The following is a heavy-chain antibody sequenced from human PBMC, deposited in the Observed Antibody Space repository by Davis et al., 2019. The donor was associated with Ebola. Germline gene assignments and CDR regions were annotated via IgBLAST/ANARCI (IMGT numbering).Heavy chain of an antibody. J-gene: IGHJ4*02. Sequence: GESLKISCAASGFTFSSFWMSWVRQAPGKGLEWVANIKQDGSEKYYVDSVKGRFTISRDNAKNSLYLQTSSLRAEDTAVYYCATGGNYNYGCQLGHWGQGILVTVSS. CDR3: ATGGNYNYGCQLGH. CDR1: GFTFSSFW. CDR2: IKQDGSEK. D-gene: IGHD5-18*01. V-gene: IGHV3-7*01.